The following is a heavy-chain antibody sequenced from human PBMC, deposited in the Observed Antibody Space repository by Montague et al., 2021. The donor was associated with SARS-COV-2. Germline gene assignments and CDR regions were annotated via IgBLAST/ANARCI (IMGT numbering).Heavy chain of an antibody. CDR3: ARHRNSGVPTVNGGFDP. CDR1: GDSISSGCYY. Sequence: SETLSLTCTVSGDSISSGCYYWGWIRLPPGKGLEWIGRIYYNGNANYNPSLESRVIISIDTSRNQFSMKLSSATAADTAVYYCARHRNSGVPTVNGGFDPWGQGTLVTVSS. J-gene: IGHJ5*02. CDR2: IYYNGNA. D-gene: IGHD4-11*01. V-gene: IGHV4-39*01.